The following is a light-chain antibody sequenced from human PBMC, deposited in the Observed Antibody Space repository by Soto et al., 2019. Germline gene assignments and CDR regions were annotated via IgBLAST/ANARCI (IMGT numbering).Light chain of an antibody. V-gene: IGLV2-23*03. Sequence: QSALTQPASVSGSPGQSITISCTGTSTDVGSYNLVSWYQQLPGKAPKLMIYEGTQRPSGVSNRFSGSKSGNTASLTISGLQAEDEADYYCCSHAGSSTFDVFGTGTKLTVL. CDR1: STDVGSYNL. CDR2: EGT. CDR3: CSHAGSSTFDV. J-gene: IGLJ1*01.